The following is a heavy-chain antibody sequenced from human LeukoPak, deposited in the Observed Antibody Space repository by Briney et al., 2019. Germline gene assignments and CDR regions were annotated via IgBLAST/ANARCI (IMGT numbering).Heavy chain of an antibody. CDR1: GFTFGDYA. J-gene: IGHJ4*02. V-gene: IGHV3-49*03. D-gene: IGHD4-17*01. CDR2: IRSKAYGGTT. CDR3: SRGRVTTDY. Sequence: GGSLRLSCTASGFTFGDYAMSWFRQSPGKGLEWVGLIRSKAYGGTTDYAASVEGRFTISRDDSKSIAYLQMNSLNTEDTAVFYFSRGRVTTDYWGQGTLVTVSS.